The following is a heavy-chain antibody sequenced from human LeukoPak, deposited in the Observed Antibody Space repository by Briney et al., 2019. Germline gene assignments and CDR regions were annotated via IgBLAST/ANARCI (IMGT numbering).Heavy chain of an antibody. CDR3: ARCPIVVVKTGTQYYFDY. CDR2: IYYSGST. CDR1: GGSISSGDYY. Sequence: SETLSLTCTVSGGSISSGDYYWSWIRQPPGKGLEWIGYIYYSGSTYYNPSLKSRVTISVDTSKNQFSLKLSSVTAADTAVYYCARCPIVVVKTGTQYYFDYWGQGTLVTVSS. D-gene: IGHD3-22*01. J-gene: IGHJ4*02. V-gene: IGHV4-30-4*01.